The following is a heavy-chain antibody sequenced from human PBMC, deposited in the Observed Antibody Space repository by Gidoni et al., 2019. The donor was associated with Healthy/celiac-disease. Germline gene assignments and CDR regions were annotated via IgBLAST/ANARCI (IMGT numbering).Heavy chain of an antibody. CDR3: ARVYGSGSYYHSTDY. CDR2: ISAYNGNT. CDR1: GYTFTSYG. Sequence: QVQLVQYGAEVKKPGASVKASGKASGYTFTSYGISWVRQAPGQGLEWMGWISAYNGNTNYAQKLQGRVTMTTDTSTSTAYMELRSLRSDDTAVYYCARVYGSGSYYHSTDYWGQGTLVTVSS. J-gene: IGHJ4*02. V-gene: IGHV1-18*01. D-gene: IGHD3-10*01.